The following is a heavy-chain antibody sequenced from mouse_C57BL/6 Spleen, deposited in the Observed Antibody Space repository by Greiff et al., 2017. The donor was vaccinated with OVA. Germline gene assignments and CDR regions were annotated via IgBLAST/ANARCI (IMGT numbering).Heavy chain of an antibody. Sequence: QVQLQQSGAELVRPGASVTLSCKASGYTFTDYEMHWVKQTPVHGLEWIGAIDPETGGTAYNQKFKGKAILTADESSSTAYMELRSLTSEDSAVYYCTRSGWAPRDYFDYWGQGTTLTVSS. CDR2: IDPETGGT. CDR3: TRSGWAPRDYFDY. D-gene: IGHD3-3*01. CDR1: GYTFTDYE. V-gene: IGHV1-15*01. J-gene: IGHJ2*01.